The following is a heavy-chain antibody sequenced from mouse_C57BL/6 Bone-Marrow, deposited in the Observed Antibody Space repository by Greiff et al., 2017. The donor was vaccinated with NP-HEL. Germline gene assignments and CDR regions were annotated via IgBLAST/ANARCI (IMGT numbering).Heavy chain of an antibody. CDR3: ARHSNFAWFAY. V-gene: IGHV1-19*01. CDR2: INPYNGGT. D-gene: IGHD2-5*01. J-gene: IGHJ3*01. CDR1: GYTFTDYY. Sequence: DVKLQESGPVLVKPGASVKMSCKASGYTFTDYYMNWVKQSHGKSLEWIGVINPYNGGTSYNQKFKGKATLTVDKSSSTAYMELNSLTSEDSAVYYCARHSNFAWFAYWGQGTLVTVSA.